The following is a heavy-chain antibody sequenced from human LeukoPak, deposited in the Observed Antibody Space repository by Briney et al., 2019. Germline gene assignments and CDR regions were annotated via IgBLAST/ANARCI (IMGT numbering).Heavy chain of an antibody. CDR1: GFTLSSKY. J-gene: IGHJ4*02. Sequence: GGSLRLSCAASGFTLSSKYMSWVRQAPGKGLEWVSVIYNGGSTSYADSVKGRFTISRDNARNTVYLQMNSLRAEDTALYYCASRDSGSWYDYWGQGTLVTVSS. CDR3: ASRDSGSWYDY. V-gene: IGHV3-53*01. D-gene: IGHD6-13*01. CDR2: IYNGGST.